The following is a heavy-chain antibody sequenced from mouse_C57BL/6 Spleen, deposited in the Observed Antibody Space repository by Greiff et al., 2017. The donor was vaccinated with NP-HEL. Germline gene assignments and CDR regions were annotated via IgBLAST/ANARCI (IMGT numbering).Heavy chain of an antibody. CDR3: VRADYYGSSYFDY. D-gene: IGHD1-1*01. V-gene: IGHV10-1*01. CDR1: GFSFNTYA. CDR2: IRSKSNNYAT. Sequence: EVKLVESGGGLVQPKGSLKLSCAASGFSFNTYAMNWVRQAPGKGLEWVARIRSKSNNYATYYADSVKDRFTISRDDSESMLYLQMNNLKTEDTAMYYCVRADYYGSSYFDYWGQGTTLTVSS. J-gene: IGHJ2*01.